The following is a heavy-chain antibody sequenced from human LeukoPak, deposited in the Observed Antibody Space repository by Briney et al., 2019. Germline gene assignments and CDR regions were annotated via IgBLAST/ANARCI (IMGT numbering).Heavy chain of an antibody. CDR2: IRSRTDGRTT. Sequence: AGSLRLSCAASGFSFTSAWMNWVWRAPRKGMEWVGRIRSRTDGRTTDYAAPVKGRFTISRDDSKNTLYLQMNSLKTEDTAVYYCTTGAVVLPSSNDPFAYWGQGTLVTVSS. J-gene: IGHJ4*02. V-gene: IGHV3-15*01. CDR1: GFSFTSAW. CDR3: TTGAVVLPSSNDPFAY. D-gene: IGHD2-2*01.